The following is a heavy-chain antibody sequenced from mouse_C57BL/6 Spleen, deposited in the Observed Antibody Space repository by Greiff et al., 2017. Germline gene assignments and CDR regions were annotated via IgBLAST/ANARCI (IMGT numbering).Heavy chain of an antibody. V-gene: IGHV14-1*01. Sequence: VQLQQSGAELVRPGASVKLSCTASGFNIKDYYMHWVKQRPEQGLEWIGRIDPEDGDTEYAAKFQGKATMTADTSSNPAYLQLSSLTSEDTAVYYCTTNGYYKYFDVWGTGTTVTVAS. CDR2: IDPEDGDT. CDR1: GFNIKDYY. D-gene: IGHD2-3*01. J-gene: IGHJ1*03. CDR3: TTNGYYKYFDV.